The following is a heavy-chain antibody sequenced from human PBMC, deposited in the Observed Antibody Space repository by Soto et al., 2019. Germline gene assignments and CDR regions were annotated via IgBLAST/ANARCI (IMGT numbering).Heavy chain of an antibody. CDR1: GFTFSSYA. Sequence: EVQLLESGGGLVQPGGSLRLSCAASGFTFSSYAMSWVRQAPGKGLEWVSAISGSGGSTYYADSVKRRFTISRDNSKNTLYLQMNGLSAGDTAVYYCAKKPSKWLRGLVWFDPWGQGTLVTVSS. CDR3: AKKPSKWLRGLVWFDP. CDR2: ISGSGGST. D-gene: IGHD5-12*01. V-gene: IGHV3-23*01. J-gene: IGHJ5*02.